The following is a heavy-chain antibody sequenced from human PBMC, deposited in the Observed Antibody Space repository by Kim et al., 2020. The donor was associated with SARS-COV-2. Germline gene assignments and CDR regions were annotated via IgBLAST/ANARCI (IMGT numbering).Heavy chain of an antibody. D-gene: IGHD3-9*01. CDR1: GYTFSSYA. Sequence: ASVNVSCKASGYTFSSYAMHWVRQAPGQRLEWMGWINAGNGNTKYSQKFQDRVTITRDTSASTVYMELSSLRSEDTAVYYCARDLGRYYDILTGYYSPDYWGQGTLVTVSS. J-gene: IGHJ4*02. V-gene: IGHV1-3*01. CDR3: ARDLGRYYDILTGYYSPDY. CDR2: INAGNGNT.